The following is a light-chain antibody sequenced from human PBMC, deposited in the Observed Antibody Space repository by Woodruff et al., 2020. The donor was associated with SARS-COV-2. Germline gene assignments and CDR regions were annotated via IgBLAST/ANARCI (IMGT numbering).Light chain of an antibody. J-gene: IGLJ2*01. CDR2: EVT. V-gene: IGLV2-8*01. Sequence: QYPGKAPKLLIYEVTKRPSGVPDRVSGSKSGNTASLTVSGLQAEDEGEYYCSSFADSSSVVFG. CDR3: SSFADSSSVV.